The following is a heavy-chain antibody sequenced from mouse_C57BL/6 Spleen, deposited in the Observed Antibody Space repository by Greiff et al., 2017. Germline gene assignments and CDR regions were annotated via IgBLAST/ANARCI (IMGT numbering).Heavy chain of an antibody. CDR3: ARRGSSYYAMDY. D-gene: IGHD1-1*01. CDR2: IYPGDGDT. Sequence: QVQLQQSGAELVKPGASVKISCKASGYAFSSYWMNWVKQRPGKGLEWIGQIYPGDGDTNYNGKFKGKATLTADKSSSPAYMQLSSLSSEDSAVYCCARRGSSYYAMDYWGQGTSVTVSS. CDR1: GYAFSSYW. J-gene: IGHJ4*01. V-gene: IGHV1-80*01.